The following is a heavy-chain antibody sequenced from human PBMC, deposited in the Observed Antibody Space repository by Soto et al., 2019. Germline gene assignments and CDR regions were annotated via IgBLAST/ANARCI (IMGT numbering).Heavy chain of an antibody. CDR3: ARAMTSVGAAAKGDF. J-gene: IGHJ4*02. V-gene: IGHV3-74*01. Sequence: GGSLRHSCAASGFTFNTHWMHWVRQAPGKGLVWVSRINSDGSITDYADSVKGRFSISRDNPRNTLYLQMNSLSPEDTAVYYCARAMTSVGAAAKGDFWGQGTLVTVSS. CDR1: GFTFNTHW. D-gene: IGHD1-26*01. CDR2: INSDGSIT.